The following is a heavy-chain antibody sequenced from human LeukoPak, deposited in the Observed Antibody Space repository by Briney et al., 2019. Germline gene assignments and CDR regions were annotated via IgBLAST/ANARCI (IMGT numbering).Heavy chain of an antibody. J-gene: IGHJ6*02. D-gene: IGHD3-22*01. Sequence: GGSLRLSCAASGFSFGGYEMNWVRQAPGKGLEWVSYFSTTGSTVYYADSVEGRFTISRDNAKNLLYLQMNSLRAEDAAVYYCAKDFPHYYESSHGMDAWGQGTTVTVSS. CDR1: GFSFGGYE. CDR3: AKDFPHYYESSHGMDA. CDR2: FSTTGSTV. V-gene: IGHV3-48*03.